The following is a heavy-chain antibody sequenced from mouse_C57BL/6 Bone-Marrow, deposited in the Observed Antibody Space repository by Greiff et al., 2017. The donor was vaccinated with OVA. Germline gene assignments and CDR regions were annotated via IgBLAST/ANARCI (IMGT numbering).Heavy chain of an antibody. V-gene: IGHV1-50*01. J-gene: IGHJ2*01. CDR3: ARDLRNYYGSSYIFDY. Sequence: VQLQQPGAELVKPGASVKLSCKASGYTFTSYWMQWVKQRPGQGLEWIGEIDPSDSYTNYNQKFKGKATLTVDTSSSTAYMQLSSLTSEDSAVYYCARDLRNYYGSSYIFDYWGQGTTLTVSS. D-gene: IGHD1-1*01. CDR2: IDPSDSYT. CDR1: GYTFTSYW.